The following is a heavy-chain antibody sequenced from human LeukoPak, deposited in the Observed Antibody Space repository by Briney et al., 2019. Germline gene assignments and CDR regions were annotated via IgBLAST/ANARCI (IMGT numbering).Heavy chain of an antibody. CDR1: GFTFSSYW. CDR2: IKQDGSEK. Sequence: GGSLRLSCAASGFTFSSYWMSWVRQARGKGLEWVANIKQDGSEKYYVDSVKGRFTISRDNAKNSLYLQMYSLRAEDTAVYYCARDGRFDFWSGYYSGELDYWGQGTLVTVSS. CDR3: ARDGRFDFWSGYYSGELDY. D-gene: IGHD3-3*01. V-gene: IGHV3-7*01. J-gene: IGHJ4*02.